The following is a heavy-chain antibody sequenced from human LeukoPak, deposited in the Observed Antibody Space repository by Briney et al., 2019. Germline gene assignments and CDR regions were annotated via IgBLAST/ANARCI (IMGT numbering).Heavy chain of an antibody. V-gene: IGHV1-18*01. Sequence: GASVTVSCKASGYTFTSYGISWVRQAPGQGLEWMGWISAYNGNTNYAQKLQGRVTMTTDTSTSTAYMELRSLRSDDTAVYYCARDAAVAGTSDYYYYYMDVWGKGTTVTVSS. CDR3: ARDAAVAGTSDYYYYYMDV. J-gene: IGHJ6*03. CDR2: ISAYNGNT. CDR1: GYTFTSYG. D-gene: IGHD6-19*01.